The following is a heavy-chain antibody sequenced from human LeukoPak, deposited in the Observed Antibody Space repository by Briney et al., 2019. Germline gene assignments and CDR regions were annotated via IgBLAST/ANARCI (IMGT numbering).Heavy chain of an antibody. Sequence: PGGSLRLSCAASGFTVSSNYMSWVRQAPGKGLEWVSVIYSGGSTYYADSVKGRFTISRDNAKNTLYLQMNSLRAEDTAVYYCARVGCRGGSCSSRGDYYYGMDVWGQGTTVTVSS. J-gene: IGHJ6*02. CDR3: ARVGCRGGSCSSRGDYYYGMDV. V-gene: IGHV3-53*01. CDR2: IYSGGST. CDR1: GFTVSSNY. D-gene: IGHD2-15*01.